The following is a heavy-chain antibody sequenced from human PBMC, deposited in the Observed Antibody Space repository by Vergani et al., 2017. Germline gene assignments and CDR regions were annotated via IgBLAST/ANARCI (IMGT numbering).Heavy chain of an antibody. CDR2: IYTSGST. CDR1: GGSISSGGYY. V-gene: IGHV4-61*02. CDR3: ARDSMEWLSMRYYYYGMDV. D-gene: IGHD3-3*01. Sequence: QVQLQESGPGLVKPSQTLSLTCTVSGGSISSGGYYWSWIRQHPGKGLEWIGRIYTSGSTNYNPSLKSRVTISVDTSKNQFSLKLSSVTAADTAVYYCARDSMEWLSMRYYYYGMDVWGQGTTVTVSS. J-gene: IGHJ6*02.